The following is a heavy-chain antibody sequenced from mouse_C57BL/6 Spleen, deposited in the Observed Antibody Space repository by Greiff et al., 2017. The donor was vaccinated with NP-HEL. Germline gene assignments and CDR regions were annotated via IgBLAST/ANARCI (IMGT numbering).Heavy chain of an antibody. CDR1: GFTFSDYG. CDR2: ISSGSSTI. Sequence: EVKLVESGGGLVKPGGSLKLSCAASGFTFSDYGMHWVRQAPEKGLEWVAYISSGSSTIYYADTVKGRFTISRDNAKNTLFLQMTSLRSEDTAMYYCARVGYYQAWFAYWGQGTLVTVSA. D-gene: IGHD2-3*01. V-gene: IGHV5-17*01. J-gene: IGHJ3*01. CDR3: ARVGYYQAWFAY.